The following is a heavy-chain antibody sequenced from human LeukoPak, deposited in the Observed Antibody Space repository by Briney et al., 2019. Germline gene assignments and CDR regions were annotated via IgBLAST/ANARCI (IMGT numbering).Heavy chain of an antibody. V-gene: IGHV3-21*01. CDR3: ARDDYDSSGYSDY. CDR1: GFTFSSYS. D-gene: IGHD3-22*01. Sequence: GGSLRLSCAASGFTFSSYSMNWVRQAPGKGLEWVSSISSSSSYIYYADSVKGRFTISRDNAKNSLYLRMNSLRAEDTAVYYCARDDYDSSGYSDYWGQGSLVTVSS. J-gene: IGHJ4*02. CDR2: ISSSSSYI.